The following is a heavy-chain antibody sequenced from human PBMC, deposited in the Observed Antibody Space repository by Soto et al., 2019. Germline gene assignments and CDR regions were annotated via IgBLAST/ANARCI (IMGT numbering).Heavy chain of an antibody. V-gene: IGHV4-39*01. CDR1: GGSISSSSYY. D-gene: IGHD3-10*02. CDR3: ARVGMFYGMDV. CDR2: IYYSGST. J-gene: IGHJ6*02. Sequence: SETLSLTCTVSGGSISSSSYYWGWIRQPPGKGLEWIGSIYYSGSTYYNPSLKSRVTISVDASKNQFSLKLSSVTAADTAVYYCARVGMFYGMDVWGQGTTVTVSS.